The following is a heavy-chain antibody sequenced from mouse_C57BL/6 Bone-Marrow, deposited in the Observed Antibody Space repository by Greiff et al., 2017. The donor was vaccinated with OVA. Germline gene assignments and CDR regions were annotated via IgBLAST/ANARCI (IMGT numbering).Heavy chain of an antibody. CDR3: ARSGYDYDGAMDY. J-gene: IGHJ4*01. CDR2: INPYNGDT. V-gene: IGHV1-37*01. CDR1: GYSFTCYF. D-gene: IGHD2-4*01. Sequence: HLHHSLPYLFNPLSSVKISCKSSGYSFTCYFMNWVKQSHGKSLEWIGRINPYNGDTFYNQKFKGKATLTVDKSSSTAHMELLSLTSEDFAVYYCARSGYDYDGAMDYWGQGTSVTVSS.